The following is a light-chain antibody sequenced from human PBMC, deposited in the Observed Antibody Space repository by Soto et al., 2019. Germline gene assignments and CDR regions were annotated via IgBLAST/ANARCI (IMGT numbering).Light chain of an antibody. Sequence: DIQMTQSPSSLSASVGVRVTITCQASQDISNYLNWYQQKPGKAPKLLIYDASNLETGVPSRFSGSGSGTDFTFTISSLQPEDIATYYCQQYDNLPPFTFGPGPKVDIK. CDR1: QDISNY. CDR2: DAS. V-gene: IGKV1-33*01. CDR3: QQYDNLPPFT. J-gene: IGKJ3*01.